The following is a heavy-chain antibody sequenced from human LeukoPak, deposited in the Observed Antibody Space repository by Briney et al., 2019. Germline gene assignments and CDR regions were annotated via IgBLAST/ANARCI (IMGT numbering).Heavy chain of an antibody. CDR3: GKTTVGYSSGQKPAWPVDY. J-gene: IGHJ4*02. CDR1: GFTFRSYG. CDR2: IFGSGGSP. V-gene: IGHV3-23*01. Sequence: GGSLRLSCAASGFTFRSYGMHWVRQAPGKGLEWVAGIFGSGGSPHYADPVKGRFTISRDNSRNTVYLQINSLRAEDTAVYYCGKTTVGYSSGQKPAWPVDYWGQGTLVTVSS. D-gene: IGHD5-18*01.